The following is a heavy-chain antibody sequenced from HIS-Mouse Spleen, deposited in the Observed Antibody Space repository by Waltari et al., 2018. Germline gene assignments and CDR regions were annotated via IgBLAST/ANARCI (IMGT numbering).Heavy chain of an antibody. CDR1: GYPFIGSY. J-gene: IGHJ3*02. CDR3: ARLGLSVAFDI. D-gene: IGHD3-16*01. Sequence: QVQLVQSGAEVKKPGASVKDSCKAAGYPFIGSYTHWVGHAPGQGLEWRGSNNPYSGSTNSAQKVQGRLTMTMDMSSRSACMERGMLRSDGTAVYYWARLGLSVAFDIWGQGTMVTVSS. V-gene: IGHV1-2*02. CDR2: NNPYSGST.